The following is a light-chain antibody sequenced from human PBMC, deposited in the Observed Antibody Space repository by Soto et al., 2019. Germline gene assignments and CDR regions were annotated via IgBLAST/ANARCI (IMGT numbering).Light chain of an antibody. Sequence: EIVLTQSPGTLSLSPGERATLSCRASQSVSSSYLAWYQQKPGQAPRLLIYGASSRATGIPDRFSGSGSGTDFPLTISRLEPEDFAVYYCQQYGSSPRAITFGQGTRLEIK. CDR3: QQYGSSPRAIT. V-gene: IGKV3-20*01. CDR2: GAS. J-gene: IGKJ5*01. CDR1: QSVSSSY.